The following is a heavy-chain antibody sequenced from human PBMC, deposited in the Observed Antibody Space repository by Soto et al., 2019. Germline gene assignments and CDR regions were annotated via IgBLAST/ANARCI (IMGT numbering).Heavy chain of an antibody. CDR3: ARGMYSCESNHYYHGMDV. CDR2: IIPIFGTT. CDR1: GGAFSRYA. Sequence: QVQLVQSGAEVKKPGSSVKVSCKASGGAFSRYALSWVRQAPGQGLEWMGGIIPIFGTTNYAQNFQGRFAITADETTTTSYMELNSLRSEDTAVYYCARGMYSCESNHYYHGMDVWGQGTTVSVSS. V-gene: IGHV1-69*01. J-gene: IGHJ6*02. D-gene: IGHD6-25*01.